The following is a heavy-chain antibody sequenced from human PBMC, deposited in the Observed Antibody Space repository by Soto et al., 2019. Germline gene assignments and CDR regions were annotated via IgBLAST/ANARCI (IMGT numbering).Heavy chain of an antibody. Sequence: PSETLSLTCTVSGGSTSSYYWSWIRQPPGKGLEWIGYIYYSGSTNYNPSLKSRVTISVDTSKNQFSLKLSSVTAADTAVYYCARDRREFDYWGQGPLVTVSS. CDR3: ARDRREFDY. J-gene: IGHJ4*02. CDR2: IYYSGST. V-gene: IGHV4-59*01. CDR1: GGSTSSYY.